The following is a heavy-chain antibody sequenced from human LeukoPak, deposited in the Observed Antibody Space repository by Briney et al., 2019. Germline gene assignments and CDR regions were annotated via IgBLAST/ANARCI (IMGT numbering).Heavy chain of an antibody. D-gene: IGHD6-13*01. CDR1: GGSISSSSYY. Sequence: SETLSLTCTVSGGSISSSSYYWDWIRQPPGKGLEWIGSIYYSGSTYYNPSLKSRVTISVDTSKNQFSLKLSSVTAADTAVYYCARGPEYSSSWIYYYYGMDVWGQGTTVTVSS. V-gene: IGHV4-39*07. CDR3: ARGPEYSSSWIYYYYGMDV. J-gene: IGHJ6*02. CDR2: IYYSGST.